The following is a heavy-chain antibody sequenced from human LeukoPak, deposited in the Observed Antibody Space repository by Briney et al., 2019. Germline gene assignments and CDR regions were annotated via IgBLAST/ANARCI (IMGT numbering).Heavy chain of an antibody. J-gene: IGHJ6*02. V-gene: IGHV4-59*01. Sequence: SETLSLTCTVSGGSISSYYWSWIRQPPGKGLEWIGYIYYSGSTNYNPSLKSRVITSVDTSKNQFSLRLSSVTAADTAMYYCAGAKSPPYYYGMDVWGQGTTVTVSS. CDR1: GGSISSYY. CDR2: IYYSGST. CDR3: AGAKSPPYYYGMDV.